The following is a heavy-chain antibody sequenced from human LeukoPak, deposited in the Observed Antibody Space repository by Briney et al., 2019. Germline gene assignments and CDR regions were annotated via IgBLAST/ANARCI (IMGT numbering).Heavy chain of an antibody. CDR2: IIPILGIA. V-gene: IGHV1-69*10. CDR3: ARDTGLRFLEWLPGGFDY. CDR1: GGTFSSYA. D-gene: IGHD3-3*01. J-gene: IGHJ4*02. Sequence: SVKVSCKASGGTFSSYAISWVRQAPGQGLEWMGRIIPILGIANYAQKFQGRVTITADKSTSTAYMELRSLRSDDTAVYYCARDTGLRFLEWLPGGFDYWGQGTLVTVSS.